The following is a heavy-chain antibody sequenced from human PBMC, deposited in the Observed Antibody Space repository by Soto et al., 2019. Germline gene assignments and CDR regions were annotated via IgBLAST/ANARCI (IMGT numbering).Heavy chain of an antibody. CDR1: GFTFSSYA. J-gene: IGHJ4*02. CDR3: AKVHIAVAAYFDY. CDR2: ISGRGGST. D-gene: IGHD6-19*01. Sequence: GGFLRLSCAASGFTFSSYAMNWVRQAPGKGLEWVSGISGRGGSTYYADSVQGRFTISRDNSKNTLYLQMNSLRAEDTAIYYCAKVHIAVAAYFDYWGQGTQVTVSS. V-gene: IGHV3-23*01.